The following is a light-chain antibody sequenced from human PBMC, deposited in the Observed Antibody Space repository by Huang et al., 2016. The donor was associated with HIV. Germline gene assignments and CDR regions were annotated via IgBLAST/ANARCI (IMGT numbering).Light chain of an antibody. CDR2: GAS. CDR3: QQYYTTPWT. J-gene: IGKJ1*01. Sequence: DIHMTQSPSSLSASVGDRVTITCRASHGITNSLAWYQQKPGEAPKLLLYGASRLESGVPTRFSGSGSRTDYTLTISSLRPEDCATYYCQQYYTTPWTFGQGTNVEIK. CDR1: HGITNS. V-gene: IGKV1-NL1*01.